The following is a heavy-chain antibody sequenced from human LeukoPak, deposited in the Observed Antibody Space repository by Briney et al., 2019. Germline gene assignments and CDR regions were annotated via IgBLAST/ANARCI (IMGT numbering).Heavy chain of an antibody. D-gene: IGHD6-13*01. Sequence: GGSLRLSCAASGFTFDDYAMHWVRQAPGKGLEWVSGISWNSGSIGYADSVKGRFTISRDNAKNSLYLQMNSLRAEDTALYYCAKVIAAAGTPMIDAFDIWGQGTMVTVSS. J-gene: IGHJ3*02. V-gene: IGHV3-9*01. CDR2: ISWNSGSI. CDR3: AKVIAAAGTPMIDAFDI. CDR1: GFTFDDYA.